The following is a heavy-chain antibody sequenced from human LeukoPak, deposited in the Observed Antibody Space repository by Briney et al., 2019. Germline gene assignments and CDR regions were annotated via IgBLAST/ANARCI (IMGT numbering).Heavy chain of an antibody. D-gene: IGHD2-21*02. J-gene: IGHJ5*02. V-gene: IGHV4-59*08. CDR1: GGSISSYY. Sequence: SETLSLTCTVSGGSISSYYWSWIRQPPGKGLEWIGYIYYSGSTNYNPSLKSRVTISVDTSKNQFSLKLSSVTAADTAVYYCARQVAYCGGDCYLNWFDPWGQGTLVTVSS. CDR3: ARQVAYCGGDCYLNWFDP. CDR2: IYYSGST.